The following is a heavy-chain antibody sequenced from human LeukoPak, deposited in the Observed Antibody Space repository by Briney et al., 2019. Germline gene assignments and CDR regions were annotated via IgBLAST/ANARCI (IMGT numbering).Heavy chain of an antibody. Sequence: SVKGRFTIFRDNAKNSLSLQMNSLRAEDTAVYYCARGPRSDWYFDLWGRGTLVTVS. D-gene: IGHD1-26*01. V-gene: IGHV3-7*04. CDR3: ARGPRSDWYFDL. J-gene: IGHJ2*01.